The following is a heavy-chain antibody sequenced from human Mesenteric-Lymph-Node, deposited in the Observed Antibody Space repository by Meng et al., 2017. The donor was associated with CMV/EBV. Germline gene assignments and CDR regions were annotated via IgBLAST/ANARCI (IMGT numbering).Heavy chain of an antibody. V-gene: IGHV1-3*01. CDR1: GYTVTSYV. Sequence: GYTVTSYVINWVRQAPGQGLEWMGWINAGNGNTKYSQKFQGRATITRDTSASTAYMELSSLRSEDTAVYYCARTARGYYDSSGYYGRWGQGTLVTVSS. D-gene: IGHD3-22*01. J-gene: IGHJ4*02. CDR2: INAGNGNT. CDR3: ARTARGYYDSSGYYGR.